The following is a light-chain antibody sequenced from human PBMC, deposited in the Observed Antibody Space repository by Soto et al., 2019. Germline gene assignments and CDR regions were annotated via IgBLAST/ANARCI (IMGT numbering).Light chain of an antibody. Sequence: DIQVTQSPSSVSASVGDRVTITCRASQDIVAYLAWYQHKPGRAPELLIRAASTLQSGVPSRFSGSGPGTDFTLTINSLQPEDFATYYCQQAYSFPITFGQGTRLEIK. CDR1: QDIVAY. J-gene: IGKJ5*01. CDR3: QQAYSFPIT. V-gene: IGKV1D-12*01. CDR2: AAS.